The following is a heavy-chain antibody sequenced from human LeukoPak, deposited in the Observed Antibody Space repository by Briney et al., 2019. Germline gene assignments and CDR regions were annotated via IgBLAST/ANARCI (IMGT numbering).Heavy chain of an antibody. CDR2: INAGNGDT. J-gene: IGHJ4*02. CDR3: ARGSTSDWPFDY. D-gene: IGHD2-2*01. Sequence: ASVKVSCKASGYTFTSYDINWVRQAPGQRLEWMGWINAGNGDTKYSQKFQGRVTITRDTSASIVYMELSSLISEDTALYSCARGSTSDWPFDYWGQGTRVTVSS. CDR1: GYTFTSYD. V-gene: IGHV1-3*01.